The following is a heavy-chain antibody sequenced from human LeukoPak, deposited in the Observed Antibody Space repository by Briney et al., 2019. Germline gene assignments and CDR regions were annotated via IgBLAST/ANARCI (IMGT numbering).Heavy chain of an antibody. J-gene: IGHJ4*02. V-gene: IGHV3-7*03. D-gene: IGHD6-13*01. CDR2: IKRDGSEK. Sequence: GGSLRLSCAASEFTFSNYRMSWVRQAPGNGLEWVANIKRDGSEKYYVDSVKGRFTISRDNAKNSLFLHMNSLRVEDTAVYYCARDHGSSWETFDYWGQGTLVTVSS. CDR3: ARDHGSSWETFDY. CDR1: EFTFSNYR.